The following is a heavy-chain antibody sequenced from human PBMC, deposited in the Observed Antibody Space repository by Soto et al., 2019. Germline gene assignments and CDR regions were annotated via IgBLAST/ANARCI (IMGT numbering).Heavy chain of an antibody. V-gene: IGHV3-30-3*01. CDR2: ISYDGSNK. D-gene: IGHD3-22*01. CDR1: GFTFSSYA. CDR3: ARGHGITMIVVVS. Sequence: HPGGSLRLSCAASGFTFSSYAMHWVRQAPGKGLEWVAVISYDGSNKYYADSVKGRFTISRDNSKNTLYLQMNSLRAEDTAVYYCARGHGITMIVVVSWGQGTLVTVSS. J-gene: IGHJ5*02.